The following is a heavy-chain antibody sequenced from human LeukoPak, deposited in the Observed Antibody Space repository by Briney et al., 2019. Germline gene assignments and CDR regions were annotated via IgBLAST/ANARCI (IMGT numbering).Heavy chain of an antibody. CDR1: GDSITGHY. CDR2: IYYTGTT. V-gene: IGHV4-59*11. D-gene: IGHD2-15*01. CDR3: AKVVDHGYSAY. Sequence: SETLSLTCSVSGDSITGHYWSWIRQPPGKGLEWIGYIYYTGTTKYNPSLENRVTISVDTSNNQFSLKLRSVTAADTAVYYCAKVVDHGYSAYWGQGTLVTVSS. J-gene: IGHJ4*02.